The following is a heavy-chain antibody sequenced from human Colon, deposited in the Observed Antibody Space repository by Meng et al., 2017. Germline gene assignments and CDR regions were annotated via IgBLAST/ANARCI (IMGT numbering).Heavy chain of an antibody. CDR3: AKYDRPPYCFEY. Sequence: QVLAKGSGPGLVQPLETLSFTGTVFGGSISGNYWRWIRQYQGRGLEWIAYSYYTGSNNYDPAFNSRATISVDTSKKQFSLNLASVTAADTAVYYCAKYDRPPYCFEYWGQGTLVTVSS. V-gene: IGHV4-59*01. D-gene: IGHD2-15*01. J-gene: IGHJ4*02. CDR1: GGSISGNY. CDR2: SYYTGSN.